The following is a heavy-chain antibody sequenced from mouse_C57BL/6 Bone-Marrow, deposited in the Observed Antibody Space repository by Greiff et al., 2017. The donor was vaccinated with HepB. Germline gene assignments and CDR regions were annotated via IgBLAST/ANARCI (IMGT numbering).Heavy chain of an antibody. CDR1: GFTFSDYY. J-gene: IGHJ4*01. D-gene: IGHD1-1*01. CDR2: INYDGSSP. CDR3: ARDRYYGSSDYARDY. Sequence: EVKVVESAGGLVQPGSSMKLSCTASGFTFSDYYMAWVRQVPEKGLEWVANINYDGSSPYSLDSLKSRFIISRDNAKNILYLQMSSLKSEDTATYDCARDRYYGSSDYARDYWGQGTSGTVSS. V-gene: IGHV5-16*01.